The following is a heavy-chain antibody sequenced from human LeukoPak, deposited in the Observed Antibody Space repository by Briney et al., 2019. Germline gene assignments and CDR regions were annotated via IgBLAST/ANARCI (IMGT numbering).Heavy chain of an antibody. CDR1: GGSISSSRYY. J-gene: IGHJ6*02. CDR2: IYYSGST. V-gene: IGHV4-39*01. Sequence: SETLSLTCTVSGGSISSSRYYWGWIRQPPGKGLEWIGSIYYSGSTYYNPSLKSRVTISVDTSKNQFSLKLSSVTAADTAVYYCARQPDGERVGYYGMDVWGQGTTVTVSS. D-gene: IGHD4-17*01. CDR3: ARQPDGERVGYYGMDV.